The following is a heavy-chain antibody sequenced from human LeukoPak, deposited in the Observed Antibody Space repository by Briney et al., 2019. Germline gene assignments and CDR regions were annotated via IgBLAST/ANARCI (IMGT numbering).Heavy chain of an antibody. CDR3: ARTVEMATVYFDY. V-gene: IGHV4-59*01. Sequence: SETLSLTCTVSGGSISSYYWSWIRQPPGKGLEWIGYIYYSGSTNYNPSLKSRVTISVDTTKNQFSLKLSSVTAADTAVYYCARTVEMATVYFDYWGQGTLVTVSS. CDR2: IYYSGST. D-gene: IGHD5-24*01. J-gene: IGHJ4*02. CDR1: GGSISSYY.